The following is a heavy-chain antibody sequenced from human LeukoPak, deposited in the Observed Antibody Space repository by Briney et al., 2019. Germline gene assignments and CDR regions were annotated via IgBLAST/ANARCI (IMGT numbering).Heavy chain of an antibody. J-gene: IGHJ4*02. CDR3: ANAASYSVDY. D-gene: IGHD1-26*01. CDR2: MYFSGST. V-gene: IGHV4-39*01. CDR1: GGSVSSSFYY. Sequence: PSETLSLTCTVSGGSVSSSFYYWGWIRQPPGKGLEWIGSMYFSGSTHYNPSLKSRVTISVDTSKNQFSLKRTSVTAADTAVYYCANAASYSVDYWGQGTLVTVSS.